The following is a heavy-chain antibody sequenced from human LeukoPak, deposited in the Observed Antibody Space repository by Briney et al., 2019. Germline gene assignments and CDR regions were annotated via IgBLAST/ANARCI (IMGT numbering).Heavy chain of an antibody. D-gene: IGHD3-22*01. CDR1: GDSVSSKSAA. V-gene: IGHV6-1*01. J-gene: IGHJ5*02. Sequence: SQTLSLTCAISGDSVSSKSAAWNWIRQSPSRGLEWLGRTYYRSKWSSGYAESVKSRITINPDTSKNQFSLQLKSVTPEDTAVYYCAKKDSGGSYNWFDPWGQGTLVTVSS. CDR2: TYYRSKWSS. CDR3: AKKDSGGSYNWFDP.